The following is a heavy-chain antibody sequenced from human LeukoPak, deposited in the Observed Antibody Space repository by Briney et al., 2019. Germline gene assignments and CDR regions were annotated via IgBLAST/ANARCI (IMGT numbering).Heavy chain of an antibody. CDR3: ASDRGGPYYYDSSGYQY. J-gene: IGHJ4*02. D-gene: IGHD3-22*01. CDR1: GGSISNYY. CDR2: IYYSGST. V-gene: IGHV4-59*01. Sequence: SETLSLTCPVSGGSISNYYWSWIRQPPGKGLEWIGYIYYSGSTNYNPSLKSRVTISLDTSKNQFSLKLSSVTAADTAVYFCASDRGGPYYYDSSGYQYWGQGTLVTVSS.